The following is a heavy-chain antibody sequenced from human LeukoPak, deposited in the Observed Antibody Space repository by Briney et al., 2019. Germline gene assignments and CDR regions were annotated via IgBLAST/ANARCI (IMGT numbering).Heavy chain of an antibody. CDR1: GGSISSYY. Sequence: PSGTLSLTCTVSGGSISSYYWSWIRQPPGKGLEWIGYIYYSGSTNYNPSLKSRVTISVDTSKNQFSLKLSSVTAADTAVYYCARFLDAFDIWGQGTMVTVSS. V-gene: IGHV4-59*08. D-gene: IGHD2/OR15-2a*01. CDR2: IYYSGST. CDR3: ARFLDAFDI. J-gene: IGHJ3*02.